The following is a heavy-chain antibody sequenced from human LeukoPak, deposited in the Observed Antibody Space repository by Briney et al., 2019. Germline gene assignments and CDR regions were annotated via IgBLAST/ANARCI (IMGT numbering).Heavy chain of an antibody. V-gene: IGHV7-4-1*02. CDR1: GYTFTSYA. J-gene: IGHJ1*01. CDR3: ARVRSPLHAEYFQH. Sequence: ASVKVSCKASGYTFTSYAMNWVRQAPVQGLEWMGWINTNTGNPTYAQGFTGRFVFSLDTSVSTAYLQISSLKAEDTAVYYCARVRSPLHAEYFQHWGQGTLVTVSS. CDR2: INTNTGNP.